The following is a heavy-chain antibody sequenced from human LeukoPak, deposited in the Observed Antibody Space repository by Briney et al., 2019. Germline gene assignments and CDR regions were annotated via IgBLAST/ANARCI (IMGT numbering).Heavy chain of an antibody. J-gene: IGHJ5*02. CDR1: GGSISSYY. D-gene: IGHD1-26*01. Sequence: SETLSLTCTVSGGSISSYYWSWIRQPPGKGLEWIGYIYYSGSTNYNPSLKSRVTISVDTSKNQLSLKLSSLTAADTAVYYCARHEYSGSYYGLSWFDPWGQGTLVTVSS. CDR3: ARHEYSGSYYGLSWFDP. V-gene: IGHV4-59*08. CDR2: IYYSGST.